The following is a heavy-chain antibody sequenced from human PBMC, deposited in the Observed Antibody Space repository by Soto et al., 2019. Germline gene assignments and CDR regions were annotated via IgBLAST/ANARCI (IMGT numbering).Heavy chain of an antibody. CDR2: IKQDGSEK. V-gene: IGHV3-7*03. J-gene: IGHJ4*02. CDR1: GFTFSSYW. Sequence: GGSLRLCCAASGFTFSSYWMSWVRQAPGKGLEWVANIKQDGSEKYYVDSVKGRFTISRDNAKNSLYLQMSRLRAEDKAVYYCAREGITIFATLSDYWGKATLVTVFS. D-gene: IGHD3-9*01. CDR3: AREGITIFATLSDY.